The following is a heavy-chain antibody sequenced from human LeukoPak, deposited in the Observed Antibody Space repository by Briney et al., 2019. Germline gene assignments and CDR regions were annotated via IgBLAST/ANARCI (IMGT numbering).Heavy chain of an antibody. V-gene: IGHV3-74*03. CDR1: GFTISSYW. D-gene: IGHD6-19*01. Sequence: GSLRLSCGATGFTISSYWMHWVRQAPGKGLVWVSRINGDGSSTTYADSVKGRFTISRDNSKNTLYLQMNSLRAEDTAVYYCAKPPAVAGTWALDYWGQGTLVTVSS. CDR2: INGDGSST. J-gene: IGHJ4*02. CDR3: AKPPAVAGTWALDY.